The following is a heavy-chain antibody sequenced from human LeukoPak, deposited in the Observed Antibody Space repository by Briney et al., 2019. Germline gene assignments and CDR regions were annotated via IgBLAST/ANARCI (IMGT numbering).Heavy chain of an antibody. CDR3: AREGGTVVVGRFDY. J-gene: IGHJ4*02. Sequence: GGSLRLSCAASGIDFRASGMHWVRQAPGMGLEWVTFIQTDGSDKYYAVSVAGRFTISRDNSKNTVYLHMNSLRPDDTALYYCAREGGTVVVGRFDYWGQGTLVTVSS. CDR2: IQTDGSDK. D-gene: IGHD2-2*01. CDR1: GIDFRASG. V-gene: IGHV3-30*02.